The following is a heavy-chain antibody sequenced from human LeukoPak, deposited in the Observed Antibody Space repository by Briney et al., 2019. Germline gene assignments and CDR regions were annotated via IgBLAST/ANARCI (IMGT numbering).Heavy chain of an antibody. Sequence: PGGSLRLSCAASGFTFSSYSMSWVRQAPGKGLEGVSVIYSGGSTYYADSVKGRFTISRDNSKNTLYLQMNSLRAEDTAVYYCARDIASGESYGMDVWGQGTTVTVSS. CDR3: ARDIASGESYGMDV. J-gene: IGHJ6*02. CDR2: IYSGGST. D-gene: IGHD7-27*01. V-gene: IGHV3-66*01. CDR1: GFTFSSYS.